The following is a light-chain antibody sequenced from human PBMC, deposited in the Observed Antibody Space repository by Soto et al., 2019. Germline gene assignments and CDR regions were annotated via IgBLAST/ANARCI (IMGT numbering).Light chain of an antibody. CDR1: QTTSTY. V-gene: IGKV1-39*01. Sequence: DIQMTQSPSSLSASVGDRVTITCRASQTTSTYLNWYQQKTGKDPKLLIYAASTLQTGVPSRFSGSESKTRFTFTISRLQPEYFATYYCQQTFSTSFTFDPRTRVDIK. CDR2: AAS. J-gene: IGKJ3*01. CDR3: QQTFSTSFT.